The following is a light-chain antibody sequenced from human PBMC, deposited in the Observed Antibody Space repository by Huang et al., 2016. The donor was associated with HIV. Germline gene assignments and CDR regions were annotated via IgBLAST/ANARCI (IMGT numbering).Light chain of an antibody. CDR1: QSVYSTSTSKAY. Sequence: DIILTQSPDSLAVSLGERASLSCRSSQSVYSTSTSKAYMAWFQQKPGQPPKLLLFWASTREAGGPDRFSGSGSGTHFTLTIANLEAEDAAIYYCQQYYSSPQTFGQGTRVEVK. CDR2: WAS. J-gene: IGKJ1*01. CDR3: QQYYSSPQT. V-gene: IGKV4-1*01.